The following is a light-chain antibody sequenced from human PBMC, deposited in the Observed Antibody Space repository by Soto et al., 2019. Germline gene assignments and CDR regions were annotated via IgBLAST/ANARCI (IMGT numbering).Light chain of an antibody. CDR1: RTVSNR. CDR3: QQYYHWPVT. CDR2: GAS. J-gene: IGKJ4*01. Sequence: EILITQSPDTLSVSPRERVTRSFRASRTVSNRLAWYEHKPGQAPRLLISGASTGATGIPPRFRGSGSGTEFTLTVDTLQSEDIAIYYCQQYYHWPVTFGGGTKVDI. V-gene: IGKV3-15*01.